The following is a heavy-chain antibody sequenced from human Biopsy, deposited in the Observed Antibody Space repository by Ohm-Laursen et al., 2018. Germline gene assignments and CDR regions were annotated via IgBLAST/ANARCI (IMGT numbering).Heavy chain of an antibody. D-gene: IGHD3-16*01. CDR3: ARDSRGGHLNTTLITGKNLDS. J-gene: IGHJ4*02. V-gene: IGHV4-34*01. CDR2: INHSGRT. Sequence: TLSLTWAVYGESFNGYYWSWIRQTPGKGLEWIGEINHSGRTNYNPSLKSRVTISVDTSKNQFSLKVRSVTAADTAVYYCARDSRGGHLNTTLITGKNLDSWGQGILVTVSS. CDR1: GESFNGYY.